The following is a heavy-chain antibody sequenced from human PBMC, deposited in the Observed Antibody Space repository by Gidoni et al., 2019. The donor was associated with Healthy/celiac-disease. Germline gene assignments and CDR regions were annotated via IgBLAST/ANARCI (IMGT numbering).Heavy chain of an antibody. CDR1: GFTFSSSA. V-gene: IGHV3-23*01. CDR2: ISGSGGST. D-gene: IGHD2-15*01. J-gene: IGHJ4*02. Sequence: EVQLLESGGGLVQPGGSLRLSCAASGFTFSSSAMSWVRQAPGKGLEWVSAISGSGGSTYYADSVKGRFTISRDNSKNTLYLQMNSLRAEDTAVYYCAKTKGIVVVVAAYFDYWGQGTLVTVSS. CDR3: AKTKGIVVVVAAYFDY.